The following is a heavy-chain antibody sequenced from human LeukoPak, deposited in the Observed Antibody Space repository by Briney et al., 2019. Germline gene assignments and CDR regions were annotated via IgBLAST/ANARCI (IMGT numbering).Heavy chain of an antibody. CDR1: GFTFSTYT. Sequence: PGGSLRLSCAASGFTFSTYTMNWVRQAPGKGLEWVSSITTSSSYIYYADSVKGRFTISRDNAKNSLYLQMNSLRAEDTAVYYCARHVVALGFDYWGQGTLVTVSS. D-gene: IGHD3-22*01. J-gene: IGHJ4*02. CDR2: ITTSSSYI. V-gene: IGHV3-21*01. CDR3: ARHVVALGFDY.